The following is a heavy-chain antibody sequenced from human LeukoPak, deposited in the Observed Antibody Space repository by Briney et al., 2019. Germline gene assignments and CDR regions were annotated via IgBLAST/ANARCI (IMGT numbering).Heavy chain of an antibody. CDR3: AINYYRSGSYYNHLDY. D-gene: IGHD3-10*01. J-gene: IGHJ4*02. CDR1: GGTFSSYA. Sequence: SAVTVSCKASGGTFSSYAISWLRQAPGQGLEWMGGIIPIFGTANYAQKFQGRVTITADESTNTAYMELSSLSSEDTAAYYYAINYYRSGSYYNHLDYWGQGTLVTVSS. CDR2: IIPIFGTA. V-gene: IGHV1-69*13.